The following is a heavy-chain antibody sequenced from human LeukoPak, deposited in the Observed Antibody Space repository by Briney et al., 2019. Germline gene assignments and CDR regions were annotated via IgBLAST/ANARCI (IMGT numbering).Heavy chain of an antibody. V-gene: IGHV3-48*01. CDR2: ISSSSSTI. J-gene: IGHJ4*02. CDR1: GFTFSSYS. Sequence: GSLRLSCAASGFTFSSYSMNWVRQAPGKGLERVSYISSSSSTIYYADSVKGRFTISRDNAKNSLYLQMNSLRAEDTAVYYCAVYDRYCTNGVRLGGYWGQGTLVTVSS. CDR3: AVYDRYCTNGVRLGGY. D-gene: IGHD2-8*01.